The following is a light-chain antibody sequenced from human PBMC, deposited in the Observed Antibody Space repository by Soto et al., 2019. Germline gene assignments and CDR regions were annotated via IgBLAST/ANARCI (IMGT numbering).Light chain of an antibody. CDR3: CSYAGSSTFVV. Sequence: QSVLTQPASVSGSPGQSITISCTGTSSDIGTHELVSWYQQQPGKVPRLVIYEGSKRPSGVPNRFSGSKSGNTAFLTISGLQAEDEADYYCCSYAGSSTFVVFGGGTKVTVL. J-gene: IGLJ2*01. CDR1: SSDIGTHEL. V-gene: IGLV2-23*01. CDR2: EGS.